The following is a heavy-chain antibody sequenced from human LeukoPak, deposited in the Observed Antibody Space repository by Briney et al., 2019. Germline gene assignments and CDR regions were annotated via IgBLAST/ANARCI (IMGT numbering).Heavy chain of an antibody. Sequence: ASVKVSCKASGYTFTGYYMHWVRQAPGQGLEWMGWINPNSGGTNYAQKFQGRVTMTRDTSISTAYMELSRLRSDDTAVYYCATYSSGWYYFDYWGQGTLITVSS. J-gene: IGHJ4*02. CDR2: INPNSGGT. CDR3: ATYSSGWYYFDY. D-gene: IGHD6-19*01. V-gene: IGHV1-2*02. CDR1: GYTFTGYY.